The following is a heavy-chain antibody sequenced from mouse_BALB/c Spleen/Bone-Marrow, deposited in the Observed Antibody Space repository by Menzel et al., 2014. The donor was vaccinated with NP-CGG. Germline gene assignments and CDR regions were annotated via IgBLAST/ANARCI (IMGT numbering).Heavy chain of an antibody. V-gene: IGHV14-3*02. D-gene: IGHD2-14*01. CDR1: GFNIKDNY. J-gene: IGHJ1*01. CDR3: ASCGYAWYFDD. Sequence: VQLQQSGAELVKPGASVKLSCTASGFNIKDNYMHWVKQRPEQSLEWIGRIDPANGNTKYDPKFQGKATITADTSSNTAYLQLSSLTSEDTAVYDFASCGYAWYFDDWGEGTPVTVSS. CDR2: IDPANGNT.